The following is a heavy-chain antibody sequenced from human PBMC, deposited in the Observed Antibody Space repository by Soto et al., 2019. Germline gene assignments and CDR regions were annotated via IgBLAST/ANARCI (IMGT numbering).Heavy chain of an antibody. Sequence: GASVKVSCKASGYTFTIYYMHWVRQAPGQGLEWMGIIDPSGGSTSYAQKFQGRLTMTRDTSTSTVYMELSSLRSEDTAVYYCARDRVDCSGGNCWRSVEDTWGQGTLVTVSS. CDR2: IDPSGGST. CDR3: ARDRVDCSGGNCWRSVEDT. D-gene: IGHD2-15*01. CDR1: GYTFTIYY. V-gene: IGHV1-46*01. J-gene: IGHJ5*02.